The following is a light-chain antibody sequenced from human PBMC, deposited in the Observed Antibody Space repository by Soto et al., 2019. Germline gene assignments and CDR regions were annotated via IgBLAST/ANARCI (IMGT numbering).Light chain of an antibody. J-gene: IGKJ1*01. V-gene: IGKV3-15*01. CDR3: QQYDDWPPT. CDR2: DAS. CDR1: QSVSNK. Sequence: EIVMTQSPATLSVSPGERVTLSCRASQSVSNKLAWYQQKPGQAPRLLIYDASGRAGSVPARLSGSGSGTEFTLTISSLQSEDFAVYFCQQYDDWPPTSGQGTKAEIK.